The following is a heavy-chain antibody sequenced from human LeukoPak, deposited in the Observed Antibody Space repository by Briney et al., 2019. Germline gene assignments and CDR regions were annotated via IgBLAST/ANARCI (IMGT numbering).Heavy chain of an antibody. CDR1: GESFSGSY. D-gene: IGHD2-15*01. V-gene: IGHV4-34*01. J-gene: IGHJ4*02. CDR2: INHSGST. Sequence: PSETLSLTCAVYGESFSGSYWSWIRQPPGKGLEWIGEINHSGSTNYNPSLKSRVTISVDTSKNQFSLKLTSVTAADTAVYYCAACSGGSCYGGYFDYWGQGTLVTVSS. CDR3: AACSGGSCYGGYFDY.